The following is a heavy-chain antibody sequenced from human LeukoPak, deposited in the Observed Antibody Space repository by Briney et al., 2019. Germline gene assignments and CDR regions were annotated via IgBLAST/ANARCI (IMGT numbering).Heavy chain of an antibody. J-gene: IGHJ4*02. D-gene: IGHD6-19*01. CDR3: ARDFKAVARWDFDY. CDR1: GFTFSSYW. CDR2: IKQDGSEK. V-gene: IGHV3-7*01. Sequence: PGGSLRLSCAASGFTFSSYWMSWVRQAPGKGLEWVGNIKQDGSEKYYVDSVKSRFTISRDNAKNSLYLQMNSLRAEDTAVYYCARDFKAVARWDFDYWGQGTLVTVSS.